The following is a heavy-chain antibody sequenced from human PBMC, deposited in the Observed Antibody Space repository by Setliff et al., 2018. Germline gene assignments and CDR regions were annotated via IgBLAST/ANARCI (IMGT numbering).Heavy chain of an antibody. CDR2: IIPIFGSP. CDR1: GDTLTTYA. CDR3: ARDSQLGFYYFDS. Sequence: SVKVSCKASGDTLTTYAIHWVRQAPGQGLEWLGMIIPIFGSPHYAQRFQDRVIITADVSTRTAYMDLSSLRSEDTAIYYCARDSQLGFYYFDSWGRGTLVTVS. V-gene: IGHV1-69*13. D-gene: IGHD1-1*01. J-gene: IGHJ4*02.